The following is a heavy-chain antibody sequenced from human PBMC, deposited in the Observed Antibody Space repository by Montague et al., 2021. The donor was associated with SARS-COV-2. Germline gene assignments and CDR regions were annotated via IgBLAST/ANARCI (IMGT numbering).Heavy chain of an antibody. J-gene: IGHJ1*01. CDR3: AHRGGLGAI. D-gene: IGHD3-10*01. V-gene: IGHV4-39*01. CDR2: NYHDGST. CDR1: GDSVNNNKNY. Sequence: SQTLPLTCTVSGDSVNNNKNYWGWIRQPPGKGLEWIGSNYHDGSTYYNPSLWSRITMSVDTAKNQFSLRLTSVTAADTAVYYCAHRGGLGAIWGQGTLVTVSS.